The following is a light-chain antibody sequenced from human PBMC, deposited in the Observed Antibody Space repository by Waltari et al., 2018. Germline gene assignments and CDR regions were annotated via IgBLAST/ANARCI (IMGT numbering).Light chain of an antibody. CDR3: QQYNNWPPWT. CDR2: GAS. J-gene: IGKJ1*01. Sequence: ETVMTQSPATLSVSPGETATLSCRASQSVGSNLAWYQQKPGQAPRLLIYGASTRATGIAAKFSGSGSGTEFTLTISSLQSEDFAVYYCQQYNNWPPWTFGQGTKVEI. V-gene: IGKV3-15*01. CDR1: QSVGSN.